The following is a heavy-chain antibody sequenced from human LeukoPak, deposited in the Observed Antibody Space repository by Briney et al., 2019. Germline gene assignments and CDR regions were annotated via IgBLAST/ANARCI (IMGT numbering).Heavy chain of an antibody. Sequence: PGGSLKLSCKGSEYSFTNYWIGWVRQMPGKGLEWMGIIYPGDSDTRYSPSFQGQVTISADKSISTAYLEWSSLKASDSAMYFCARRNGGFDYWGQGSLVTVSS. CDR1: EYSFTNYW. J-gene: IGHJ4*02. D-gene: IGHD3-10*01. V-gene: IGHV5-51*01. CDR2: IYPGDSDT. CDR3: ARRNGGFDY.